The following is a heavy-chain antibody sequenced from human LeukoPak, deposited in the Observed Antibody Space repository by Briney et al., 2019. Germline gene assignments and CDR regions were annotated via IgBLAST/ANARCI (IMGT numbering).Heavy chain of an antibody. D-gene: IGHD3-3*01. Sequence: GGSLRLSCVASGFTFSSYAMSWVRQAPGKGREWVSAISGSGGSGSTYYADSVKGRFTISRDNSKNTLYLQMNSLRAEDTAVYYCAKLPYFGVGEYFDYWGQGTLLTVCS. CDR3: AKLPYFGVGEYFDY. J-gene: IGHJ4*02. V-gene: IGHV3-23*01. CDR1: GFTFSSYA. CDR2: ISGSGGSGST.